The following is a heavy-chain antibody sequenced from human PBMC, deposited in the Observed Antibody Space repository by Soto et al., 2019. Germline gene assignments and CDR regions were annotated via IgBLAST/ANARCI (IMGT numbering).Heavy chain of an antibody. CDR3: ARGHLAVVPVASWFYYMDV. J-gene: IGHJ6*03. CDR2: INAGNGNT. CDR1: GYTFTNYA. D-gene: IGHD2-2*01. Sequence: QVQLVQSGAEVEKPGASVKVSCKASGYTFTNYAVHWVRQAPGQRHEWMGWINAGNGNTRFSQNLQGRVTITRDTSARTVYMELSSLRSEDTAVYYCARGHLAVVPVASWFYYMDVWGKGTTVTVSS. V-gene: IGHV1-3*01.